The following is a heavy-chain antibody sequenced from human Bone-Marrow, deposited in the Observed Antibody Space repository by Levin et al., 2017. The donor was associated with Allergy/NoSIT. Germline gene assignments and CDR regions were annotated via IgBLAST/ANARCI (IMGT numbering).Heavy chain of an antibody. D-gene: IGHD6-13*01. Sequence: SETLSLTCTVSGGSISSYYWSWIRQPPGKGLDWIGYIYYSGSTNYNPSLKSRVTMSVDTSKNHFSLKLTSMTAADTAVYYCARGYSSSWYYFDSWGQGALVTVSS. CDR2: IYYSGST. J-gene: IGHJ4*02. V-gene: IGHV4-59*01. CDR3: ARGYSSSWYYFDS. CDR1: GGSISSYY.